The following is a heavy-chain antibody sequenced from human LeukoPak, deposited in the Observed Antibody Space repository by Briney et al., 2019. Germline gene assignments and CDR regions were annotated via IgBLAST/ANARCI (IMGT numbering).Heavy chain of an antibody. D-gene: IGHD2-21*02. J-gene: IGHJ3*02. CDR2: VYYSGST. CDR3: ARRGRVVPTTKGDGLDI. V-gene: IGHV4-59*08. CDR1: GGSINTYY. Sequence: SETLSLTCTVSGGSINTYYWTWIRQPPGKGLEWIGYVYYSGSTNYNPSLKSRVTMSVDTSRSQFSLRLNSVTAADAAVYYCARRGRVVPTTKGDGLDIWGQGTMVTVSS.